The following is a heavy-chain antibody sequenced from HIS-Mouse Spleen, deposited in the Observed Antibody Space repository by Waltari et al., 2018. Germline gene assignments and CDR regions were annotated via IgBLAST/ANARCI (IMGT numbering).Heavy chain of an antibody. CDR2: INHSGST. Sequence: QVQLQQWGAGLLKPSETLSLTCAVYGGSFSGYYWSLIRQPPGKGLEWIGEINHSGSTNYNPSLKSRVTISVDTSKNQFSLKLSSVTAADTAVYYCARGGSEYRPRGAFDIWGQGTMVTVSS. J-gene: IGHJ3*02. CDR1: GGSFSGYY. CDR3: ARGGSEYRPRGAFDI. D-gene: IGHD6-6*01. V-gene: IGHV4-34*01.